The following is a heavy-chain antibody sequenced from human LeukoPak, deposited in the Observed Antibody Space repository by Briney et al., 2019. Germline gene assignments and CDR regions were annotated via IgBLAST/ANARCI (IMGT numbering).Heavy chain of an antibody. J-gene: IGHJ4*02. CDR3: ARENYFGSGNYYIQTKFDY. Sequence: NPSETQSLTCTVSGGSISSSSYYWGWIRQPPGKGLEWIGSIYYSGSTYYNPSLKSRVTISVDTSKNQFSLKLSSVTAADTAVYYCARENYFGSGNYYIQTKFDYWGQGTLVTVSS. V-gene: IGHV4-39*07. D-gene: IGHD3-10*01. CDR2: IYYSGST. CDR1: GGSISSSSYY.